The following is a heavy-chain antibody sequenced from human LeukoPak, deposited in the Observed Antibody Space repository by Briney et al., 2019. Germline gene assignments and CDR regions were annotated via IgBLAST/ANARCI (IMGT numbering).Heavy chain of an antibody. CDR1: GGSISSSSYY. J-gene: IGHJ3*02. D-gene: IGHD1-1*01. CDR2: IYYSGST. CDR3: ARDGTLQNAFDI. Sequence: SETLSLTCTVSGGSISSSSYYWGWIRQPPGKGLEWIGSIYYSGSTYYNPSLKSRVTISVDTSKNQFSLKLSSVTAADTAVYYCARDGTLQNAFDIWGQGTMVTVSS. V-gene: IGHV4-39*02.